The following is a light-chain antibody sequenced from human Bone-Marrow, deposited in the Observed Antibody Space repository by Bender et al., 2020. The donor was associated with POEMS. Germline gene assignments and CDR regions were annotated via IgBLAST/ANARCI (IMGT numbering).Light chain of an antibody. CDR1: SSNIGNNY. Sequence: QSVLTQPPSVSAAPGRWVTISCSGSSSNIGNNYVSWYQQLPGTAPKVLIYDNNRRPSGIPDRFSGSQSGTSATLGITGLQTGDEADYYCGTWDTSLSAGVFGGGTKLTVL. J-gene: IGLJ2*01. CDR2: DNN. CDR3: GTWDTSLSAGV. V-gene: IGLV1-51*01.